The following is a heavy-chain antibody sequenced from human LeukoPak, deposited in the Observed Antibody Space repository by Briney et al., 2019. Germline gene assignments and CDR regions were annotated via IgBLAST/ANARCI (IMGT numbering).Heavy chain of an antibody. D-gene: IGHD3-10*01. J-gene: IGHJ4*02. CDR2: ISLNRRSI. Sequence: LXLSXXXSGVAXDEYAMGWGGHAPGKGVEWGSGISLNRRSIRYAHSLHGRFTISRDNATTSLYLHMNSLRAEDTALYYCAKAVLLWFGIDYCGQGTLVTVSS. CDR3: AKAVLLWFGIDY. CDR1: GVAXDEYA. V-gene: IGHV3-9*01.